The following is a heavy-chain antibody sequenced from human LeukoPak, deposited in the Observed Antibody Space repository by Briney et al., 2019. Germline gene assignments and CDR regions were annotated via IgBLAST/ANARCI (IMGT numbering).Heavy chain of an antibody. CDR3: ARGRGPSTDYYFDN. V-gene: IGHV1-69*04. D-gene: IGHD2-2*01. J-gene: IGHJ4*02. CDR2: IIPILGIA. CDR1: VRTFSSYA. Sequence: SVKVPCKASVRTFSSYAILWVRQAPAQGLEWMGRIIPILGIANYAQKFQGRVTITGDKSTSTAYMELSSLGSEDTAVDYCARGRGPSTDYYFDNWGQGTLVTVSS.